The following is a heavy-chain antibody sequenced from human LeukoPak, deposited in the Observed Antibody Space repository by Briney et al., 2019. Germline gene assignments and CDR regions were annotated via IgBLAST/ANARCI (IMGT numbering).Heavy chain of an antibody. Sequence: GGSLRLSCAASGFTFDDYTMHWVRHAPGKGLEWVSLISWDGGSTYYADSVKGRFTISRDNTKNSLYLQMNSLRTEDAALYYCEKERGAGGYYYMDVWGKGTTVTVSS. J-gene: IGHJ6*03. CDR1: GFTFDDYT. D-gene: IGHD4-23*01. CDR3: EKERGAGGYYYMDV. CDR2: ISWDGGST. V-gene: IGHV3-43*01.